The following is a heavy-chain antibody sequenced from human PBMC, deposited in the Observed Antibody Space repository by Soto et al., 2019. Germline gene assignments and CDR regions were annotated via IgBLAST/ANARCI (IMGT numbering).Heavy chain of an antibody. Sequence: QVQLVESGGGVVQPGRSLRLSCAASGFTFSSYGMHWVRQAPGKGLEWVAVIWYDGSNKYYADSVKGRFTISRDNSKNKLYMQMNSLRAEDTAVYYCARGDNWNDEGGYYYYGMDVWGQGTTVTVSS. J-gene: IGHJ6*02. CDR2: IWYDGSNK. CDR3: ARGDNWNDEGGYYYYGMDV. V-gene: IGHV3-33*01. CDR1: GFTFSSYG. D-gene: IGHD1-1*01.